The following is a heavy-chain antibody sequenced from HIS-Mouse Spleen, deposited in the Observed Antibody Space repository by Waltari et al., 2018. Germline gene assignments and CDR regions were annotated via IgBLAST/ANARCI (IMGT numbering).Heavy chain of an antibody. V-gene: IGHV4-39*07. CDR3: AREIPYSSSWYDWYFDL. Sequence: QLQLQESGPGLVKPSETLSLTCTVSGGSIISSSYYWGWIRKPPGKGLGWIGSIYYSWSTYYNPSLKRRVTISVETSKNQCSLKLSSVSAADTAVYYCAREIPYSSSWYDWYFDLWGRGTLVTVSS. D-gene: IGHD6-13*01. CDR2: IYYSWST. CDR1: GGSIISSSYY. J-gene: IGHJ2*01.